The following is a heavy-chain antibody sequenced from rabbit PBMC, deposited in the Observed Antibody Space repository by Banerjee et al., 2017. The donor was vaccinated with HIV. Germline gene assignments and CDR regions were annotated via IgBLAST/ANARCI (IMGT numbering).Heavy chain of an antibody. D-gene: IGHD4-1*01. Sequence: QSLEESGGDLVKPGGSLTLTCTASGFDFSGSYWICWVRQAPGKGLEWIACINAGSANSTCYATWAKGRFTISKTSSTTVTLQMTSLTAADTATYFCARDLAGVIGWNFNLWGQGTLVTVS. CDR2: INAGSANST. J-gene: IGHJ4*01. V-gene: IGHV1S40*01. CDR1: GFDFSGSYW. CDR3: ARDLAGVIGWNFNL.